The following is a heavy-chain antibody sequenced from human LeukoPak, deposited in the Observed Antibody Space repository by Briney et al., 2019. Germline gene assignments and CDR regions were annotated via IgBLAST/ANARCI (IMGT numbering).Heavy chain of an antibody. J-gene: IGHJ6*03. V-gene: IGHV3-9*01. CDR1: GFTFDDYA. D-gene: IGHD3-10*01. CDR2: ISWNSGSI. Sequence: PGGSLRLSCAASGFTFDDYAMHWVRQAPGKGLEWVSGISWNSGSIGYADSVKGRFTISRDNAKDSLYLQMNSLRAEDTALYYCAKGVKLWFGDIDYYMDVWGKGTTVTISS. CDR3: AKGVKLWFGDIDYYMDV.